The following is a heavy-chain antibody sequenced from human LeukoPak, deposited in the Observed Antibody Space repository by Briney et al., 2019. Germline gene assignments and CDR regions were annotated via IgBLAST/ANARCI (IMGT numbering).Heavy chain of an antibody. CDR2: INHSGST. J-gene: IGHJ4*02. CDR1: GGSFSGCY. V-gene: IGHV4-34*01. Sequence: SETLSLTCAVYGGSFSGCYWSWIRQPPGKGLEWIGEINHSGSTNYNPSLKSRVTISVDTSKNQFSLKLSSVTAADTAVYYCARGSRYDSSGYKGFDYWGQGTLVTVSS. D-gene: IGHD3-22*01. CDR3: ARGSRYDSSGYKGFDY.